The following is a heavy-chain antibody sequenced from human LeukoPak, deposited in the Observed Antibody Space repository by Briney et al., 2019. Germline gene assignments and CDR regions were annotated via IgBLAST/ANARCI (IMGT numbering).Heavy chain of an antibody. V-gene: IGHV1-2*02. CDR1: GYTFTGYY. CDR2: INPNSGGT. Sequence: GASVKVSCKASGYTFTGYYMHWVRQAPGQGLEWMGWINPNSGGTNYAQKFQGRVTMTRDTSIITAYMELSRLRSDDTAVYYCARERVVGATNWFDPWGQGTLVTVSS. J-gene: IGHJ5*02. CDR3: ARERVVGATNWFDP. D-gene: IGHD1-26*01.